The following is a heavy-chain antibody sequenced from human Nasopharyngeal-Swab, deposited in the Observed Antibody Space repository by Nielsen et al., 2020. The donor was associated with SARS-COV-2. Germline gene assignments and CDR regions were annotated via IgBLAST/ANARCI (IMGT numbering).Heavy chain of an antibody. CDR1: GFRFSDYY. J-gene: IGHJ6*02. D-gene: IGHD3-9*01. CDR3: ARGCVLTGPSCYYYGMDV. Sequence: GESLKISCAASGFRFSDYYMAWIRQVPGKGLEWVSYISGSGTSTDSADSVKGRFTISRDNAKNSLYLQMNSLRAEDMAVYYCARGCVLTGPSCYYYGMDVWGQGTTVTVFS. V-gene: IGHV3-11*04. CDR2: ISGSGTST.